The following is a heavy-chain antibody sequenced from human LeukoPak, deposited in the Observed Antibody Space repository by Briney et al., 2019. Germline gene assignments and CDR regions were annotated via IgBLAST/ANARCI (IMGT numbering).Heavy chain of an antibody. CDR3: AREGSSSLKGYFDY. Sequence: SQTLSLTCAISGDSVSTNSAAWNWIRQSPSRGLEWLGRTYYRSKWYYDYALSVKSRITIKPDTSKNQFSLKLSSVTAADTAVYYCAREGSSSLKGYFDYWGQGTLVTVSS. J-gene: IGHJ4*02. D-gene: IGHD6-19*01. V-gene: IGHV6-1*01. CDR1: GDSVSTNSAA. CDR2: TYYRSKWYY.